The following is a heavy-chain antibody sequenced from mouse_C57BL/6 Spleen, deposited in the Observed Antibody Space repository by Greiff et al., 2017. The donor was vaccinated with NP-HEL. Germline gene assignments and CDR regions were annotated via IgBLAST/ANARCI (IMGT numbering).Heavy chain of an antibody. CDR2: IRLKSDNYAT. V-gene: IGHV6-3*01. Sequence: EVKLVESGGGLVQPGGSMKLSCVASGFTFSNYWMNWVRQSPEKGLEWVAQIRLKSDNYATHYAESVKGRFTISRDDSKSSVYLQMNHLRAEDTGIYYCTGYDYDGFAYWGQGTLVTVSA. D-gene: IGHD2-4*01. CDR1: GFTFSNYW. J-gene: IGHJ3*01. CDR3: TGYDYDGFAY.